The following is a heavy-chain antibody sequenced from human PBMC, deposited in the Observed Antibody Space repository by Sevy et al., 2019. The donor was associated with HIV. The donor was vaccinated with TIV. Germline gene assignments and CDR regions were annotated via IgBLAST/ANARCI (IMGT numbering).Heavy chain of an antibody. CDR1: GFTFSDYY. D-gene: IGHD2-15*01. Sequence: GGSLRLSCAASGFTFSDYYMSRIRQAPRKGLEWVSYISSSGSTIYYADSVKGRFTISRDNAKNSLYLQMNSLRAEDTAVYYCARGAVVVVAAGWGQSDYWGQGTLVTVSS. J-gene: IGHJ4*02. V-gene: IGHV3-11*01. CDR3: ARGAVVVVAAGWGQSDY. CDR2: ISSSGSTI.